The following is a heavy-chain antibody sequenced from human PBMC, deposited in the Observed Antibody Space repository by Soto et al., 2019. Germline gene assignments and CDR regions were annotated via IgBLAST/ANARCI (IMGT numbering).Heavy chain of an antibody. CDR2: ISAYNGNT. Sequence: QVQLVQSGAEVKKPGASVKVSCKASGYTFTSYGISWVRQAPGQGLEWMGWISAYNGNTNYAQKLQGRVTMTTDTSTSTAYMELGSLRSDDTAVYYCARSQDCSSTSCYIGYNWFDPWGQGTLVTVSS. CDR1: GYTFTSYG. J-gene: IGHJ5*02. D-gene: IGHD2-2*02. V-gene: IGHV1-18*01. CDR3: ARSQDCSSTSCYIGYNWFDP.